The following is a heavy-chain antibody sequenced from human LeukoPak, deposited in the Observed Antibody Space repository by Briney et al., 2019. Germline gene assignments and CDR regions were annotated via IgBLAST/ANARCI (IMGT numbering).Heavy chain of an antibody. D-gene: IGHD1-26*01. CDR2: IKEDGSEK. V-gene: IGHV3-7*01. J-gene: IGHJ4*02. CDR1: GFTFSIYW. Sequence: GGSLRLSCAASGFTFSIYWMTWVRQAPGKGLEWVANIKEDGSEKYYVDSVKGRFTISRDNAKTSLYLQMNSLRAEDTAVYYCASARSGSYDYFDYWGQGTLVTVSS. CDR3: ASARSGSYDYFDY.